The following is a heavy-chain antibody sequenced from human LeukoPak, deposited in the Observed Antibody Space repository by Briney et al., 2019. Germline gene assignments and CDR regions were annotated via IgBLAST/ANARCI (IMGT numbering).Heavy chain of an antibody. CDR1: GFSFISYG. J-gene: IGHJ4*02. CDR3: AKVARYCSSTSCYRYYFDY. Sequence: GGSLRLSCASSGFSFISYGMHWVRQAPGKGLEWVAFIRYDGSNKYYADSVKGGFTISRDNSKNPLYLQMNSQRAEDTAVSYCAKVARYCSSTSCYRYYFDYWGQGTLVTVSS. D-gene: IGHD2-2*01. V-gene: IGHV3-30*02. CDR2: IRYDGSNK.